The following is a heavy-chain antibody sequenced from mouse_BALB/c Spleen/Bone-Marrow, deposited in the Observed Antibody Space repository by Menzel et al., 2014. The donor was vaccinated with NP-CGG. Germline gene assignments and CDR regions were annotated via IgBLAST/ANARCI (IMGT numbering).Heavy chain of an antibody. CDR2: IWAGGST. CDR3: AGGAYYRFFDY. CDR1: GFSLTSYG. Sequence: VQLVESGPGLVAPSQSLSITCTVSGFSLTSYGVYWVRQPPGKGLEWLGVIWAGGSTNYNSALMSRLSISKDNSKSQVFLKMNSLQTDDTAMYYCAGGAYYRFFDYWGQGTTLTVSS. D-gene: IGHD2-14*01. J-gene: IGHJ2*01. V-gene: IGHV2-9*02.